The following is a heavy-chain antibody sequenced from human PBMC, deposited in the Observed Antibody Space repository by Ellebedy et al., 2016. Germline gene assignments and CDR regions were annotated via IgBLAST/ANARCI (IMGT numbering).Heavy chain of an antibody. D-gene: IGHD4-17*01. CDR3: ARSGLYDYGDYKSRPAYYYYGMDV. CDR1: GGSISSGDYY. J-gene: IGHJ6*02. CDR2: IYYSGST. Sequence: LRLSCTVSGGSISSGDYYWSWIRQPPGKGLEWIGYIYYSGSTYYNPSLKSRVTISVDTSKNQFSLKLSSVTAADTAVYYCARSGLYDYGDYKSRPAYYYYGMDVWGQGTTVTVSS. V-gene: IGHV4-30-4*01.